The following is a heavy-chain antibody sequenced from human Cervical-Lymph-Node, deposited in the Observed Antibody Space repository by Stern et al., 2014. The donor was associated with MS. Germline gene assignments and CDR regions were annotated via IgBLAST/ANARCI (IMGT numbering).Heavy chain of an antibody. CDR1: GYTFTNFY. Sequence: QVQLGQSGAEVKKPGASVKVSCKASGYTFTNFYMHWVRQAPGQGLEWMGIINPSGGSTSYAQKFQGRVTMTRDTSTSTVYMELSSLRSEDTAVYYCARAPARPIYYYYGMDVWGQGTTVTVSS. V-gene: IGHV1-46*01. CDR3: ARAPARPIYYYYGMDV. J-gene: IGHJ6*02. CDR2: INPSGGST. D-gene: IGHD6-6*01.